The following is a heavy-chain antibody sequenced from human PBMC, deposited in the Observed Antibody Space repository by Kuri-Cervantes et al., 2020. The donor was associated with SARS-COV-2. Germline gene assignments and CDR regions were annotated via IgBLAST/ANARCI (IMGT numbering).Heavy chain of an antibody. D-gene: IGHD3-10*01. Sequence: GESLKISCAASGFTFSSYGMHWVRQAPGKGLEWVAVISYDGSNKYYADSVKGRFTISRDNSKNTLYQQMNSLRAEDTAVYYCAKIFVEGYVLLWFGESFKSNSEEYYFDDWGQGTMVTVSS. J-gene: IGHJ4*02. CDR1: GFTFSSYG. CDR2: ISYDGSNK. CDR3: AKIFVEGYVLLWFGESFKSNSEEYYFDD. V-gene: IGHV3-30*18.